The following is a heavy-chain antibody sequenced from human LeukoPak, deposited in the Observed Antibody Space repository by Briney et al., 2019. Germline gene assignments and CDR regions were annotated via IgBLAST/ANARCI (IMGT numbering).Heavy chain of an antibody. J-gene: IGHJ3*02. CDR3: AKDRDGAFDI. Sequence: PGGPLRLSCAASGFTFSSYGMHWVRQAPGKGLEWVAVISYDESNKYYADSVKGRFTISRDNSKNTLYLQMNSLRAEDTAVYYCAKDRDGAFDIWGQGTMVTVSS. D-gene: IGHD3-10*01. CDR1: GFTFSSYG. CDR2: ISYDESNK. V-gene: IGHV3-30*18.